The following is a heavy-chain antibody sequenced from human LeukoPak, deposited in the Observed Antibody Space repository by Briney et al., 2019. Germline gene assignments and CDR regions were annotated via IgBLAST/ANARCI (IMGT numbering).Heavy chain of an antibody. J-gene: IGHJ4*02. CDR2: INSDGSST. D-gene: IGHD1-26*01. V-gene: IGHV3-74*01. CDR3: AIDRIVGATTSYDYFDY. CDR1: GFTFSSYW. Sequence: GGSLRLSCAASGFTFSSYWMHWVRQAPGKGLVWVSRINSDGSSTSYADSVKGRFTISRDNAKNTLYLQMNSLRVEDTAVYYCAIDRIVGATTSYDYFDYWGQGTLVTVSS.